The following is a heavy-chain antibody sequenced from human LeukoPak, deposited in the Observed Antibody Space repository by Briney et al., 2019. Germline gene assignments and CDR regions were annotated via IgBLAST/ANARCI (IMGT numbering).Heavy chain of an antibody. CDR2: INPNSGGT. V-gene: IGHV1-2*06. CDR3: ARGRTYYDFWSGPNYGGY. CDR1: GYTFTGYY. Sequence: ASVKVSCKASGYTFTGYYMHWVRQAPGQGLEWMGRINPNSGGTNYAQKFQGRVTMTRDTSISTAYMELSRLRSDDTAVYYCARGRTYYDFWSGPNYGGYWGQGTLVTVSS. D-gene: IGHD3-3*01. J-gene: IGHJ4*02.